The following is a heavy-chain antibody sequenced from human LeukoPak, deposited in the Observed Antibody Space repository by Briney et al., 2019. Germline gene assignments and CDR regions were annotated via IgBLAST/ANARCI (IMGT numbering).Heavy chain of an antibody. CDR2: IYYSGST. CDR1: GGSIRSSSYY. D-gene: IGHD5-12*01. V-gene: IGHV4-39*01. J-gene: IGHJ5*02. Sequence: SETLSLTCTVSGGSIRSSSYYWGWIRQPPGKGLEWIGSIYYSGSTYYNPSLKSRVTISVDTSKNQFSLKLSSVTAADTAVYYCARHDIRRGYSGYGTNWFDPWGQGTLVTVSS. CDR3: ARHDIRRGYSGYGTNWFDP.